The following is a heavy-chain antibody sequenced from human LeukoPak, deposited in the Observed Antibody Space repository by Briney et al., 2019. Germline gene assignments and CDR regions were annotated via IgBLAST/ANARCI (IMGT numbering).Heavy chain of an antibody. D-gene: IGHD3-3*01. CDR2: IIPIFGTT. CDR1: GGTFSSYV. CDR3: ARVVPASESDFWSGWEPFDY. Sequence: GASVKVSCKASGGTFSSYVISWVRQAPGQGLEWMGGIIPIFGTTNYAQKFQGRVTITTDESTSTAYMELSSLRSEDAAVYYCARVVPASESDFWSGWEPFDYWGQGSLVTVSS. J-gene: IGHJ4*02. V-gene: IGHV1-69*05.